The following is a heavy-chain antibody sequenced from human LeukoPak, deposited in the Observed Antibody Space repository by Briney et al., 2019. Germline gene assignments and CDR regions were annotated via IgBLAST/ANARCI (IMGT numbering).Heavy chain of an antibody. Sequence: PGGSLRLSCAASGFTFSSYAMSWVRQAPGKGLEWVSAISGSGGSTYYADSVKGRFTISRDNSKNTLYLQMNSLRAEDTAVYYCAKDHPLQVYYDSSGYDPDAFDIWGQGTMVTVSS. CDR3: AKDHPLQVYYDSSGYDPDAFDI. D-gene: IGHD3-22*01. V-gene: IGHV3-23*01. CDR2: ISGSGGST. CDR1: GFTFSSYA. J-gene: IGHJ3*02.